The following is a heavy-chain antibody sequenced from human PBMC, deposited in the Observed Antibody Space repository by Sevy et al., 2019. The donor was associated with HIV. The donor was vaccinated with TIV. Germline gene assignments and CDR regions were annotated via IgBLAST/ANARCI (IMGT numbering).Heavy chain of an antibody. CDR3: AREAVALDY. J-gene: IGHJ4*01. D-gene: IGHD6-19*01. Sequence: SETLSLTCTVSGDSISSNNFYWGWVRQPPEKGLEWIGSIYYTGSTYYNPSLKSRVTISVDTSNNQFSLKLTSVTAADTAVYYCAREAVALDYWGQGTLVTVSS. V-gene: IGHV4-39*02. CDR2: IYYTGST. CDR1: GDSISSNNFY.